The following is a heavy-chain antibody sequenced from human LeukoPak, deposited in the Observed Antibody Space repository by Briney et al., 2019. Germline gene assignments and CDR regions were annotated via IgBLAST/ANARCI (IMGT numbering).Heavy chain of an antibody. CDR3: ARGGGKVVTAIIDAFDI. J-gene: IGHJ3*02. V-gene: IGHV1-2*02. Sequence: ASVTVSYTASGYTFTGYYMHWVRQAPGQGLEWMGWINPNSGGTNYAQKFQGRVTMTRDTSISTAYMELSRLRSDDTAVYYCARGGGKVVTAIIDAFDIWGQGTMVTVSS. CDR1: GYTFTGYY. D-gene: IGHD2-21*02. CDR2: INPNSGGT.